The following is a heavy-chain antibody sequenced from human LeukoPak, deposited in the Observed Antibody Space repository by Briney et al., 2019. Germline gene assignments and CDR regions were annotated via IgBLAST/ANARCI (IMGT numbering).Heavy chain of an antibody. J-gene: IGHJ4*02. CDR2: LSGNGVKT. Sequence: GGSLRLSCAASGFTFSSYAMAWVRQAPGKGLEWVSALSGNGVKTYYADSVKGRFTISRDNSKNTLYLQMNSLRVEDTAIYYCAKDLSYGYKEWGQGTLVTVSS. V-gene: IGHV3-23*01. CDR1: GFTFSSYA. D-gene: IGHD3-16*01. CDR3: AKDLSYGYKE.